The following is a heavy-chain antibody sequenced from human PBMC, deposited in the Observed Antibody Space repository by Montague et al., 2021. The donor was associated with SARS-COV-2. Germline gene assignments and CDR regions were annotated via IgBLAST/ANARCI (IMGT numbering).Heavy chain of an antibody. Sequence: SETLSLTCAVSGGSISNSQWRSWVRQRPGKGLEWIGEIYHSGSTXYSPSLKSRVTISVDKSKNQFSLKLNSVTAADTAVYYCASRGAGWFGSNPERFDYWGQGTLVTVSS. CDR3: ASRGAGWFGSNPERFDY. CDR1: GGSISNSQW. CDR2: IYHSGST. D-gene: IGHD3-10*01. J-gene: IGHJ4*02. V-gene: IGHV4-4*02.